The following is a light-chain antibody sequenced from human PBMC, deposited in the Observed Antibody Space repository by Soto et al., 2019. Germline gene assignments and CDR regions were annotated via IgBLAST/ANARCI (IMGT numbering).Light chain of an antibody. Sequence: DIQMTQSPSTLSASIGDRVTISCRASQSVSNWLACYQQKPGKAPKLLIYQASTLNSGVPSRFSGSGSGTEFTLTISSLQPDDFATYYCQQYDSYSVTFGQGTKLEIK. CDR3: QQYDSYSVT. V-gene: IGKV1-5*03. CDR1: QSVSNW. CDR2: QAS. J-gene: IGKJ2*01.